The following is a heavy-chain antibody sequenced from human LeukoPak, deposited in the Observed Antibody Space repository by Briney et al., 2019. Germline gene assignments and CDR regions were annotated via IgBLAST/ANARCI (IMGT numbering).Heavy chain of an antibody. CDR1: GFTFDDYG. J-gene: IGHJ3*02. D-gene: IGHD2-15*01. CDR3: VRGAPTYCSGGSCYSGDAFDI. V-gene: IGHV3-20*04. CDR2: INWNGASI. Sequence: GGSLRLSCVGSGFTFDDYGMSWVRQAPGKGLEWVSGINWNGASIGYADSVKGRFTISRDNAKNSLYLQMNSLRAEDTTLYYCVRGAPTYCSGGSCYSGDAFDIWGQGTMVTVPS.